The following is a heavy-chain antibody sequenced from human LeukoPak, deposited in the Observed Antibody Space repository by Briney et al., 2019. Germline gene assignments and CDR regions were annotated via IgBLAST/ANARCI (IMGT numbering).Heavy chain of an antibody. Sequence: ASVKVSCKASGYTFTGYYMHWARQAPGQGLEWMGWINPNSGGTNYAQKFQGRVTMTRDTSISTAYMELSRLRSDDTAVYYCARDHGMLRAAFDIWGQGTMVTVSS. V-gene: IGHV1-2*02. D-gene: IGHD2-15*01. CDR3: ARDHGMLRAAFDI. CDR1: GYTFTGYY. CDR2: INPNSGGT. J-gene: IGHJ3*02.